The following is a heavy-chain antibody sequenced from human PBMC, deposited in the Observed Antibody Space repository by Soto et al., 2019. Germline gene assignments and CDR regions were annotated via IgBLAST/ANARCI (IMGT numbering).Heavy chain of an antibody. CDR1: GDSVSSGGNY. V-gene: IGHV4-61*08. CDR2: IHYSGNT. D-gene: IGHD3-16*01. Sequence: KPSETLSLTCTVSGDSVSSGGNYWSWIRQPPGEGLEWIAYIHYSGNTNYNPSLKSRVVISVDTSKNQFSLRLSYMTAADTGVFYCARGRRESTYFDYIWGRTLDYWGLGTLVTVSS. CDR3: ARGRRESTYFDYIWGRTLDY. J-gene: IGHJ4*02.